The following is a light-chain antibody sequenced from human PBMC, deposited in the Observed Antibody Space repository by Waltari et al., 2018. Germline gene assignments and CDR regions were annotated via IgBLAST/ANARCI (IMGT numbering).Light chain of an antibody. CDR1: QGISSW. CDR3: QQYNSYSWT. CDR2: KAS. Sequence: DIQMIQSPSTLSASVGDRVTITCRASQGISSWLAWYQQKPGKAPKLLIYKASSLESGVPSRFSGSGSGTEFTLTISSLQPDDFATYYCQQYNSYSWTFGQGTKVEIK. J-gene: IGKJ1*01. V-gene: IGKV1-5*03.